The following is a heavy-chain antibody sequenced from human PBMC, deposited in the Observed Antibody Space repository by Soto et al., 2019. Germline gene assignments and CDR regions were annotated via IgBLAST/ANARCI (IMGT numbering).Heavy chain of an antibody. CDR1: GGTFGGFA. CDR3: ARDSYYDSSGYYYPREILY. D-gene: IGHD3-22*01. CDR2: ISYDGSNK. J-gene: IGHJ4*02. V-gene: IGHV3-30-3*01. Sequence: PGRPLRVSWGAAGGTFGGFAMHWVRQAPGKGLEWVAVISYDGSNKYYAASVKGRFTISRDNSKNTLYLQMNSLRAEDTAVYYCARDSYYDSSGYYYPREILYWRQGTLVTV.